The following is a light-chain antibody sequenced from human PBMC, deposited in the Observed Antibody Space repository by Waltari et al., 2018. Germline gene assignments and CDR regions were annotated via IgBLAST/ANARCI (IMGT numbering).Light chain of an antibody. V-gene: IGLV2-14*01. CDR2: EVS. Sequence: QSALTQPASVSGAPGPSITISCNGTSSDVGGYNSVPWYQQQPGKAPKLMIYEVSNRPSGVSNRFSGSKPGNTASRTISGLQAEDEADYYCSSYTSSSTLVFGGGTKLTVL. J-gene: IGLJ2*01. CDR3: SSYTSSSTLV. CDR1: SSDVGGYNS.